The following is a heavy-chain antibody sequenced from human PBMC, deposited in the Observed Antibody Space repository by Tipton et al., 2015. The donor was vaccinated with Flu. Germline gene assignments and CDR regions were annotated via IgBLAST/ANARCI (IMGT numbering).Heavy chain of an antibody. Sequence: QLVQSGAEVKKPGASVKVSCKASGYTFTGYYMHWVRQAPGQGLEWMGWINPNSGGTNYAQKFQGRVTMTRDTSISTAYMELSRLRSDDAAVYYCARWSGGGRDYYDSSGYSDDPFYYYYYYMDVWGKGTTVTVSS. V-gene: IGHV1-2*02. CDR3: ARWSGGGRDYYDSSGYSDDPFYYYYYYMDV. D-gene: IGHD3-22*01. CDR1: GYTFTGYY. CDR2: INPNSGGT. J-gene: IGHJ6*03.